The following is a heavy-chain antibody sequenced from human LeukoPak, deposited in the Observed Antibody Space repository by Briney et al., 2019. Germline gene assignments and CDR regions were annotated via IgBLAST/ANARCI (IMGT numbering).Heavy chain of an antibody. V-gene: IGHV4-34*01. D-gene: IGHD6-19*01. CDR2: INHSGGT. CDR1: GGSFSGYY. CDR3: ARGPGSSGWYGDY. Sequence: SETLSLTCAVYGGSFSGYYWSWIRQPPGKGLEWIGEINHSGGTNYNPSLKSRVTISVDTSKNQFSLKLSSVTAADTAVYYCARGPGSSGWYGDYWGQGTLVTVSS. J-gene: IGHJ4*02.